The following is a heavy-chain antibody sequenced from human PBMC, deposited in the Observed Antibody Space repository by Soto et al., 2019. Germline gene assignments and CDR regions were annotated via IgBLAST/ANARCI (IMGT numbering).Heavy chain of an antibody. CDR3: TRIAYYYGPGDY. Sequence: GGSLRLSCEVSGFTFSDPYMDWARQAPGKGLEWVGRSRNKANSFSTAYAPSVKGRFTISRDDSKSSLYLQMNSLKTDDTPVYYCTRIAYYYGPGDYWGQGTLVTVSS. CDR2: SRNKANSFST. D-gene: IGHD3-10*01. V-gene: IGHV3-72*01. CDR1: GFTFSDPY. J-gene: IGHJ4*02.